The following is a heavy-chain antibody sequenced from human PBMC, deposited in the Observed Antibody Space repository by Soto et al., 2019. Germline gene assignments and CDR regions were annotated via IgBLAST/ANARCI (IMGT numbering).Heavy chain of an antibody. Sequence: QVQLVQSGGEVKKPGSSVKVSCKASGGTFSSYAISWVRQAPGQGLEWMGGIIPIFGTANYAQKFQGRVTITADESTSTAYMELSSLRYDDTAVYYCAREGASGSQIGYWGQGTVVTVSS. CDR2: IIPIFGTA. CDR3: AREGASGSQIGY. CDR1: GGTFSSYA. D-gene: IGHD3-22*01. V-gene: IGHV1-69*01. J-gene: IGHJ4*02.